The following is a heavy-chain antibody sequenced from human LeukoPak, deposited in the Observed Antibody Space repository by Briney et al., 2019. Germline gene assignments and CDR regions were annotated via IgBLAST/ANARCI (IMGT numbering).Heavy chain of an antibody. Sequence: GASVKVSCKASGYTFSSYYMHRVRQAPGQGLEWMGIINPSGGSTSYAQKFQGRVTMTRDTSTSTVYMELSSLRSEDTAVYYCARGGGYCSSTSCEGVLLYWGQGTLVTVSS. CDR3: ARGGGYCSSTSCEGVLLY. CDR1: GYTFSSYY. J-gene: IGHJ4*02. CDR2: INPSGGST. D-gene: IGHD2-2*01. V-gene: IGHV1-46*01.